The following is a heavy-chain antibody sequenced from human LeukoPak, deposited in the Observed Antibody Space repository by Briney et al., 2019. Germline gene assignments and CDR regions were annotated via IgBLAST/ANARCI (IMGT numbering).Heavy chain of an antibody. CDR3: AKGVDTAMVQTLFDY. D-gene: IGHD5-18*01. V-gene: IGHV3-74*01. Sequence: PGGSLRLSCAASGFTFSSYWMHWARQVPGKGLVWVSRINTDGSSTSYADSVKGRFTISRDNAKNTLYLQMNSLRAEDTALYYCAKGVDTAMVQTLFDYWGQGTLVTVSS. CDR1: GFTFSSYW. J-gene: IGHJ4*02. CDR2: INTDGSST.